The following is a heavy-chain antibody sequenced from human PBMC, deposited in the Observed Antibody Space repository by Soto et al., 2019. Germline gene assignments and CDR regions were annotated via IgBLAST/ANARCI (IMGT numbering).Heavy chain of an antibody. CDR1: GFTFSSNP. J-gene: IGHJ4*02. CDR3: AKGSLVARGFDY. CDR2: ISAGGETT. D-gene: IGHD2-21*01. V-gene: IGHV3-23*01. Sequence: EVQLLESGGGLVQPGGSLRLSCAASGFTFSSNPMSWVRQAPGKGLEWVSVISAGGETTHYADSVKGRFTISRDISKNTLYLQMNSLRAEDTAIYYCAKGSLVARGFDYWGQGSLVTVSS.